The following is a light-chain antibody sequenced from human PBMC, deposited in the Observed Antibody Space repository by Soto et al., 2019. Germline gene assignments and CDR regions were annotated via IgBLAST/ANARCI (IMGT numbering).Light chain of an antibody. Sequence: EIVLTQSPGTLSLSPGERATLSCRASQSVSSSYLAWYQQKPGQPPRLLIYAASSRATGIPDRFSGSGSGTDFTLTISRLEPEDFVVYYCQQYGSSPRTFGQGTRWIS. J-gene: IGKJ1*01. V-gene: IGKV3-20*01. CDR3: QQYGSSPRT. CDR1: QSVSSSY. CDR2: AAS.